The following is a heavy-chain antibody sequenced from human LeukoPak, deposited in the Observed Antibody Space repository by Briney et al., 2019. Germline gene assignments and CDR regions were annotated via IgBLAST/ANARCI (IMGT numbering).Heavy chain of an antibody. D-gene: IGHD3-22*01. CDR3: ARGDFFDSSGTFDY. Sequence: GGSLRLSCAASGFSFSSYIMNWVRQAPGKGLEWISYISGSGNTIYYVDSVKGRFTISRDNAENSLYLQMNSLRAEDTAVYYCARGDFFDSSGTFDYWGRGTLVTVSS. CDR1: GFSFSSYI. CDR2: ISGSGNTI. V-gene: IGHV3-48*04. J-gene: IGHJ4*02.